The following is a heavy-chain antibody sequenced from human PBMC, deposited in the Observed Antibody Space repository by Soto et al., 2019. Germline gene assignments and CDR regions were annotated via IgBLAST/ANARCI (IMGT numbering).Heavy chain of an antibody. D-gene: IGHD1-1*01. J-gene: IGHJ6*02. CDR1: GGTFTSYT. Sequence: QVQLVQSGAEVKKPGSSVKVSCKASGGTFTSYTFNWVRQAPGQGLEWLGGIVPLFGPANYAQKFQGRVTITADQSTSTAYMGRSSLRSEDTAAYYCARETGAGDQTRYTSNDAGMDVWGQGTTVIVSS. CDR3: ARETGAGDQTRYTSNDAGMDV. V-gene: IGHV1-69*01. CDR2: IVPLFGPA.